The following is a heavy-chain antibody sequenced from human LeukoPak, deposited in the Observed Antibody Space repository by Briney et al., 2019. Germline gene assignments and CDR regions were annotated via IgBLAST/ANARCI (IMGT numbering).Heavy chain of an antibody. J-gene: IGHJ4*02. D-gene: IGHD6-6*01. Sequence: PGGSLRLSCAASGFKFDNYWMTWVRQAPGKGLEWMANIKQDGSIKYYVDSVKGRFTISRDNARNSQYLQINSLRPEDTAVYYCARIGYSSSSFDYWGQGTLVTVSS. CDR3: ARIGYSSSSFDY. CDR1: GFKFDNYW. CDR2: IKQDGSIK. V-gene: IGHV3-7*01.